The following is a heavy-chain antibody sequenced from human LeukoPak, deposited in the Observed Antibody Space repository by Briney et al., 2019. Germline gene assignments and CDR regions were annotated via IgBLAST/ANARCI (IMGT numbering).Heavy chain of an antibody. J-gene: IGHJ3*02. CDR1: GGSISSSSYY. CDR2: IYYSGST. V-gene: IGHV4-39*01. D-gene: IGHD2-2*02. CDR3: ARWGTGYCSSTSCYICFLSRCLDDAFDI. Sequence: SETLSLTCTVSGGSISSSSYYWGWIRQPPGKGLEWIGSIYYSGSTYYNPSLKSRVTISVDTSKNQFSLKLSSVTAADTAVYYCARWGTGYCSSTSCYICFLSRCLDDAFDIWGQGTMVTVSS.